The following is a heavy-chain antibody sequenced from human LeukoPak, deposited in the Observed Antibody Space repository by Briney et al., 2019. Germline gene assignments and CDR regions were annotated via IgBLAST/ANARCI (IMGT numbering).Heavy chain of an antibody. V-gene: IGHV1-8*03. CDR2: MNPNSGNT. J-gene: IGHJ4*02. D-gene: IGHD3-3*01. Sequence: GASVKVSCKASGYTCTSYDINWVRQATGQGLEWMGWMNPNSGNTGYAQKFQGRVTITRNTSISTAYMELSSLRSEDTAVYYCARGDYDFWSGYYSNFDYWGQGTLVTVSS. CDR3: ARGDYDFWSGYYSNFDY. CDR1: GYTCTSYD.